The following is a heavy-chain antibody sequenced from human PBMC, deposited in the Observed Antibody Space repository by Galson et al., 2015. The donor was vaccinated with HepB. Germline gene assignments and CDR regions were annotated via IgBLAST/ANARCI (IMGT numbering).Heavy chain of an antibody. V-gene: IGHV3-21*01. CDR3: ARVNYDFWSDYYGMDV. CDR1: GFTFSSYS. Sequence: SLRLSCAASGFTFSSYSMNWVRQAPGKGLEWVSSISSSSSYIYYADSVKGRFTISRDNAKNSLYLQMNSLRAEDTAVYYCARVNYDFWSDYYGMDVWGQGTTVTVSS. CDR2: ISSSSSYI. J-gene: IGHJ6*02. D-gene: IGHD3-3*01.